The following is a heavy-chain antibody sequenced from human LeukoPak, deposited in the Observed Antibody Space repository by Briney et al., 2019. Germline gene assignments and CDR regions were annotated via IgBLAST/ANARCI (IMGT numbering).Heavy chain of an antibody. J-gene: IGHJ6*03. CDR2: IKQGGSEK. D-gene: IGHD3-10*02. CDR1: GFTFTGYW. CDR3: AREAYVRGGFPTFYYCYYMDV. Sequence: GGSLRLSCAASGFTFTGYWMHWVRQAPGKGLEWVANIKQGGSEKYYVDSVKGRFTISRDNAKNSLYLQMNSLRADDTAVYFCAREAYVRGGFPTFYYCYYMDVWGKGTTVTVSS. V-gene: IGHV3-7*01.